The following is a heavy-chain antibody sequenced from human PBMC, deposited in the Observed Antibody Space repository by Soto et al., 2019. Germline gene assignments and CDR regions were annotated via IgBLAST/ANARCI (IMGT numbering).Heavy chain of an antibody. D-gene: IGHD3-10*01. CDR2: FDPEDGET. V-gene: IGHV1-24*01. CDR3: ATDLARLKLVDYNDTTGYEVYS. J-gene: IGHJ4*02. CDR1: GYTLTELS. Sequence: ASAKVACKVSGYTLTELSMHCARHAPGKGLEWMGGFDPEDGETIYAQKFQGRVTMTEDTSTDTAYMELSSLRSEDTAVYYCATDLARLKLVDYNDTTGYEVYSWGQGNLVTVSS.